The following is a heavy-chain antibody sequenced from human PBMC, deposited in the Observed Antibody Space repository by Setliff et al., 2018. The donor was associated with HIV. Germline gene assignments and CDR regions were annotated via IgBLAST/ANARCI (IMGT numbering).Heavy chain of an antibody. V-gene: IGHV4-4*02. CDR2: IYHSGST. CDR1: GVSISDNNY. D-gene: IGHD5-18*01. Sequence: PSETLSLTCDVSGVSISDNNYWNWVRQPPGKGLEWIGEIYHSGSTNYNPSLESRVTISVDTSNKQFSLQLSSVTAADTAVYYCARGDRGGGYNYGGSWFDPWGQGTLVTVPQ. CDR3: ARGDRGGGYNYGGSWFDP. J-gene: IGHJ5*02.